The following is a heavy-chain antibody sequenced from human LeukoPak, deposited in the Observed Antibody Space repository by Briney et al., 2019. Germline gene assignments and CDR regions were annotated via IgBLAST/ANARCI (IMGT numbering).Heavy chain of an antibody. CDR1: GFTFSDYY. V-gene: IGHV3-11*01. Sequence: GGSLRLSCAASGFTFSDYYMSWLRQAPGKGLEWVSYISSSGSTIYYADSVKGRFTISRDNAKNSLYLQMNSLRAEDTAVYYCARDWAIVVASAGDYWGQGTLVTVSS. CDR3: ARDWAIVVASAGDY. CDR2: ISSSGSTI. D-gene: IGHD1-26*01. J-gene: IGHJ4*02.